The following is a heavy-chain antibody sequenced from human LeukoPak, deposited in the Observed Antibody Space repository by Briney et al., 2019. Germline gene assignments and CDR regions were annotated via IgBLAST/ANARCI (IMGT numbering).Heavy chain of an antibody. V-gene: IGHV3-23*01. CDR1: GFTFSSYG. CDR2: ISGSGHRT. Sequence: GGSLRLSCAASGFTFSSYGVSWVRQAPGKGLEWVSGISGSGHRTYYADSVKGRFTISRDNSKNTLYLQMNSLRPEDTAVYYCAKEHGDSWGQGTLVTVSS. J-gene: IGHJ4*02. CDR3: AKEHGDS.